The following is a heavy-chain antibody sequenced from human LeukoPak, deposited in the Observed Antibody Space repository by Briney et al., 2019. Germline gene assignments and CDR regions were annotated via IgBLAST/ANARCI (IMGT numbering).Heavy chain of an antibody. Sequence: ASVKVSCKASGYTFTSYYMHWVRQAPGQGLEWMGIINPSGGSTSYAQKFQGRVTMTRDTSTSTVYMELGSLRSEDTAVYYCARDRRITMVRGVTSNNWFDPWGQGTLVTVSS. J-gene: IGHJ5*02. V-gene: IGHV1-46*01. CDR1: GYTFTSYY. D-gene: IGHD3-10*01. CDR2: INPSGGST. CDR3: ARDRRITMVRGVTSNNWFDP.